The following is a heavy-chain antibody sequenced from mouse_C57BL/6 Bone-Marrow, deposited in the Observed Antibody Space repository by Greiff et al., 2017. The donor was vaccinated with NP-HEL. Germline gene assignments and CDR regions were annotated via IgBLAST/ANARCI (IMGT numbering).Heavy chain of an antibody. V-gene: IGHV10-1*01. CDR1: GFSFNTYA. CDR3: VRQITTVVATWYFDV. D-gene: IGHD1-1*01. CDR2: IRSKSNNYAT. Sequence: EVMLVESGGGLVQPKGSLKLSCAASGFSFNTYAMNWVRQAPGKGLEWVARIRSKSNNYATYYADSVNDRFTISRDDSESMLYLQMNNLKTEDTAMYYCVRQITTVVATWYFDVWGTGTTVTVSS. J-gene: IGHJ1*03.